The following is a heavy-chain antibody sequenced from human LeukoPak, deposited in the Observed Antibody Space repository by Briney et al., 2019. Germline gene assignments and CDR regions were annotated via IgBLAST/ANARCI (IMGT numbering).Heavy chain of an antibody. Sequence: GGSLRLTCAASGFTVSSHYLSWVRQAPGKGLKWVSVIHSGGRTYYSDSVSDRFTISRDNSKNTLYLQMNSLRGEDTAVYYCASGSGYTDLDYWGQGTLVTVSS. V-gene: IGHV3-66*01. D-gene: IGHD3-22*01. CDR1: GFTVSSHY. CDR2: IHSGGRT. CDR3: ASGSGYTDLDY. J-gene: IGHJ4*02.